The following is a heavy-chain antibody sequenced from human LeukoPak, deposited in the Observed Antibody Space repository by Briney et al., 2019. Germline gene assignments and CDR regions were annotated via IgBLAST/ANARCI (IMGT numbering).Heavy chain of an antibody. D-gene: IGHD3-9*01. V-gene: IGHV1-8*01. J-gene: IGHJ6*02. Sequence: GASVKVSCKASGYTFTSYDINWVRQATGQGLEWMGWMNPNSGNTGYAQKFQGRVTMTRNTSISTAYTELSSLRSEDTAVYYCARVLRYFDWSYYYYYGMDVWGQGTTVTVSS. CDR1: GYTFTSYD. CDR3: ARVLRYFDWSYYYYYGMDV. CDR2: MNPNSGNT.